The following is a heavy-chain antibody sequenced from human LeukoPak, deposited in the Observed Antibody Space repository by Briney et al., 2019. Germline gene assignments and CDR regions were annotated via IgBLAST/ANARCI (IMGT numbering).Heavy chain of an antibody. CDR2: MQSTGIS. V-gene: IGHV4-59*01. Sequence: PSETLSLTCSVSGDSISTYHWNWIRKPPGKGLEWIGYMQSTGISKYNPSLKSRVNIFVDTSKNQFVLNLRSVTAADTAAYYCARDKRHSYGRYFDPWDQGMLVTVSS. CDR1: GDSISTYH. J-gene: IGHJ4*02. D-gene: IGHD5-18*01. CDR3: ARDKRHSYGRYFDP.